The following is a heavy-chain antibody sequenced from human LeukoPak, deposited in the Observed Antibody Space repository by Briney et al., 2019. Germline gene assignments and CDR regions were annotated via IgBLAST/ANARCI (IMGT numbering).Heavy chain of an antibody. Sequence: PGGSLRLSCAASGFSFSSHGISWIRRAPGKGLEWVSAIDTSGSATYHADSVKGRFTISRDNSKNALFLQMNSLRAEDTAVYYCAKDSPVLSFWGQGALVTVSS. CDR3: AKDSPVLSF. CDR2: IDTSGSAT. D-gene: IGHD4/OR15-4a*01. V-gene: IGHV3-23*01. J-gene: IGHJ4*02. CDR1: GFSFSSHG.